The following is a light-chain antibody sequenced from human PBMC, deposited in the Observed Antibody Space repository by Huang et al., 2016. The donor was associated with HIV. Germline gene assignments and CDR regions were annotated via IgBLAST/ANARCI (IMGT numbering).Light chain of an antibody. Sequence: DIQMTQSPSSLSASVRDRVTMTCRASQVFSNYLAWYQQKPGQVPKLLFYAASTLQSGVPSRYSGSGSGTDFTLTISSLQPEDVATYYCQKYNSAPRTFGPGTKVEIK. J-gene: IGKJ1*01. CDR3: QKYNSAPRT. CDR2: AAS. CDR1: QVFSNY. V-gene: IGKV1-27*01.